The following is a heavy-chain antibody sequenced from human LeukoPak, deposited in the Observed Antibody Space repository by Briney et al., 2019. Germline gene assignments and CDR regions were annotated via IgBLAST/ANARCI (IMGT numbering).Heavy chain of an antibody. V-gene: IGHV3-23*01. CDR1: GLTFGNYA. D-gene: IGHD4-17*01. CDR3: ARVWTATTPDY. Sequence: PGGSLILSCAASGLTFGNYALSWVRQGPGKGLEWVSGISHSGGNTYYSDSVKGRFTISRDNSKNTLYLQMNSLRAEDTAVYYCARVWTATTPDYWGQGPLVTVSS. J-gene: IGHJ4*02. CDR2: ISHSGGNT.